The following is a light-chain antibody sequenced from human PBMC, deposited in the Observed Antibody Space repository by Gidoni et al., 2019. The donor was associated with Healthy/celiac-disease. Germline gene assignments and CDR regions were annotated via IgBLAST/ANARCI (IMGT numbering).Light chain of an antibody. V-gene: IGKV1-39*01. Sequence: DIQMTQSPSSLSASVGDRVTITCRASQSISSYLNWYQQKPGKAPKLLIYAASSLQSGVQSRFSGSGSGTDFTLTISSLQPEDFATYDCQQSYSTPPSTFGQGTKLEIK. CDR3: QQSYSTPPST. CDR2: AAS. J-gene: IGKJ2*02. CDR1: QSISSY.